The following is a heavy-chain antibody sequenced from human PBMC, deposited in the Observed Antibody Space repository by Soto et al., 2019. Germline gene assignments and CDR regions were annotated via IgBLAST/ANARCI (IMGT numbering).Heavy chain of an antibody. V-gene: IGHV4-59*01. D-gene: IGHD6-19*01. CDR1: GGSIISYY. CDR2: IYYSGGT. J-gene: IGHJ4*02. Sequence: QVQLQESGPGLVKPSETLSLTCTVSGGSIISYYWSWIRQPPGKGLQWIGYIYYSGGTNYNPSLKRRVTISVDTSKNQFSLKLNSVTAADTAVYYCARDGHWLDGDYFDYWGPGALVTVSS. CDR3: ARDGHWLDGDYFDY.